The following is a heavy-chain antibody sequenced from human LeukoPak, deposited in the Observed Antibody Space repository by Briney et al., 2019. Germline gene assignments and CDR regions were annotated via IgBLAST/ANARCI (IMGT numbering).Heavy chain of an antibody. CDR2: ISGSGGST. V-gene: IGHV3-23*01. CDR3: AKVAGRRDYYDSGGFYSQYFQH. CDR1: GFTFSSYA. J-gene: IGHJ1*01. Sequence: GGSLRLSCAASGFTFSSYAMSWVRQAPGKGLEWVSAISGSGGSTYYADSVKGRFTISRDNSKNTLYLQMNSLRAEDTAVYYCAKVAGRRDYYDSGGFYSQYFQHWGQGTLVTVSS. D-gene: IGHD3-22*01.